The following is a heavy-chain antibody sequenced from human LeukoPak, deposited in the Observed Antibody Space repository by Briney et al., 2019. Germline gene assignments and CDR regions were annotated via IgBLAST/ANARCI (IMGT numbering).Heavy chain of an antibody. CDR2: IGTAGDT. CDR1: EFPFSAT. Sequence: GGSLKLPVQPSEFPFSATNSPGSGKVTGKGRRGFSAIGTAGDTYYPGSVKGRFTISRENAKNSLYLQMNSLRAGDTAVYYCARVNLEQWTYDYWGQGTLVTVSS. V-gene: IGHV3-13*01. D-gene: IGHD6-19*01. J-gene: IGHJ4*02. CDR3: ARVNLEQWTYDY.